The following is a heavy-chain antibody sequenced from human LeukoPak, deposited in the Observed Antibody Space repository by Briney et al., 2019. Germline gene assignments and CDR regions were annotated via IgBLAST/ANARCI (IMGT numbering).Heavy chain of an antibody. V-gene: IGHV1-2*02. CDR2: INPNSGGT. CDR3: ARVRTAADYFDY. J-gene: IGHJ4*02. CDR1: GYTFTSYY. Sequence: GASVKVSCKASGYTFTSYYMHWVRQAPGQGLEWMGWINPNSGGTNYAQKFQGRVTMTRDTSISTAYMELSRLRSDDTAVYYCARVRTAADYFDYWGQGTLVTVSS. D-gene: IGHD1-1*01.